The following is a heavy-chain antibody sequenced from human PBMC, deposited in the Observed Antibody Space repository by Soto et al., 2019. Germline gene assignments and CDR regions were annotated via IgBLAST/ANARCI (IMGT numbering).Heavy chain of an antibody. CDR1: GYSFTSYW. CDR3: ASSPRGYCSSTSCRELGNYYGMDV. D-gene: IGHD2-2*01. Sequence: GESLKISCKGSGYSFTSYWISWVRQMPGKGLEWMGRIDPSDSYTNYSPSFQGHVTISADKSISTANLQWSSLKASDTAMYYCASSPRGYCSSTSCRELGNYYGMDVWGQGTTVTVAS. CDR2: IDPSDSYT. V-gene: IGHV5-10-1*01. J-gene: IGHJ6*02.